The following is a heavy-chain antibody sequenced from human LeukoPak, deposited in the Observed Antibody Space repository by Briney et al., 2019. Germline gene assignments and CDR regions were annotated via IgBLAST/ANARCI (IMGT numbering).Heavy chain of an antibody. J-gene: IGHJ5*02. Sequence: SETLSLTCTVSGGSISSYYWSWIRQPPGKGLEWIGYIYYSGSTNYNPSLKSRVTISVDTSKNRFSLKLSSVTAADTAVYYCARGPSIAVAGTRNWFDPWGQGTLVTVSS. CDR3: ARGPSIAVAGTRNWFDP. CDR1: GGSISSYY. D-gene: IGHD6-19*01. V-gene: IGHV4-59*01. CDR2: IYYSGST.